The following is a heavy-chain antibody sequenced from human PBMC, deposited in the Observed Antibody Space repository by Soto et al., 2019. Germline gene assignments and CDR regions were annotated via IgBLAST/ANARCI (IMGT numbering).Heavy chain of an antibody. CDR2: ISSSSSTI. CDR1: GFTFSSYS. Sequence: PGGSLRLSCAASGFTFSSYSMNWVRQAPGKGLEWVSYISSSSSTIYYADSVKGRFTISRDNAKNSLYLQMNSLRAEDTAVYYCARDPKDIVVVPAAKGPPGRGPGTLVTVSS. V-gene: IGHV3-48*01. CDR3: ARDPKDIVVVPAAKGPPG. D-gene: IGHD2-2*01. J-gene: IGHJ4*02.